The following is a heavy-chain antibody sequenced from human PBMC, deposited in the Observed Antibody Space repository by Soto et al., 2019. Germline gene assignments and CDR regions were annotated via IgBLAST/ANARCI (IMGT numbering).Heavy chain of an antibody. CDR2: IYSGGST. Sequence: QLVESGGGLVQPGGSLRLSCAASGFSVSNNYMKWVRQAPGKGLEWVSLIYSGGSTYYADSMKGRFTISRDNSKNTLFLQMNSLRVEDTAVYYCARDRGYRWGQGTMVTVSS. CDR3: ARDRGYR. V-gene: IGHV3-66*01. J-gene: IGHJ3*01. CDR1: GFSVSNNY. D-gene: IGHD5-12*01.